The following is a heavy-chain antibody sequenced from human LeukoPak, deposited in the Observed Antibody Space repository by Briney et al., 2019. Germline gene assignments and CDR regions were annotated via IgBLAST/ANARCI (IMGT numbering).Heavy chain of an antibody. J-gene: IGHJ4*02. CDR2: IYYSGST. CDR3: ARSLRVTTYCFDY. D-gene: IGHD4-17*01. CDR1: GGSISSYY. V-gene: IGHV4-59*08. Sequence: SETLSLTCTVSGGSISSYYWSWIRQPPGKGLEWIGYIYYSGSTNYNPSLKSRVTISVDTSKNQFSLKLSSVTAADTAVYYCARSLRVTTYCFDYWGQGTLVTVSS.